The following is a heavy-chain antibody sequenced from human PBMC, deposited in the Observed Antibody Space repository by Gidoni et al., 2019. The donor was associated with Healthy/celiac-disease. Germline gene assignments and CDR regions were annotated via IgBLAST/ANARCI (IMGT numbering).Heavy chain of an antibody. CDR2: TNPTSGGT. Sequence: QVQLVQSGAAVNKPGASVQVSCHASGYTLTGYYMHWVRQAPGQGPEWMGWTNPTSGGTHYAQKFQARVTMNRDTSISTAYMELSRLRSDDTAVYYCARALRFLEWLPYPHYYGMDVWGQGTTVTVSS. D-gene: IGHD3-3*01. CDR1: GYTLTGYY. J-gene: IGHJ6*02. V-gene: IGHV1-2*02. CDR3: ARALRFLEWLPYPHYYGMDV.